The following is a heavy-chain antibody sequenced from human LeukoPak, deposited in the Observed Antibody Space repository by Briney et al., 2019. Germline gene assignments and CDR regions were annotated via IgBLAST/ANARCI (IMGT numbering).Heavy chain of an antibody. CDR1: GGSFSGYY. J-gene: IGHJ5*01. CDR2: INHSGSS. V-gene: IGHV4-34*01. Sequence: PSETLSLTCAVYGGSFSGYYWSRIRQPPGKGLEWIGGINHSGSSNYNPSLKSRVTISVDTSKNQFSLKLSSVTAADMAVYYCARAPSRYDVLTGYYGGWFDSWGQGTLVTVSS. CDR3: ARAPSRYDVLTGYYGGWFDS. D-gene: IGHD3-9*01.